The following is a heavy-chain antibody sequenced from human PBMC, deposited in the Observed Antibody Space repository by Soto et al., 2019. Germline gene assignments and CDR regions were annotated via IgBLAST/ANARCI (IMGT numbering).Heavy chain of an antibody. D-gene: IGHD2-2*01. J-gene: IGHJ5*02. CDR2: FYYTGTT. V-gene: IGHV4-61*01. CDR3: ARVSEGYCSSTTCWGFDP. Sequence: ASETLSLTCAVSGGSVSSGTYYWSWIRQPPGKGLEWIGYFYYTGTTNYNPSLKSRVTISVDTSKNQFSLKLSSVTAADTAVYYCARVSEGYCSSTTCWGFDPWGQGTLVTVSS. CDR1: GGSVSSGTYY.